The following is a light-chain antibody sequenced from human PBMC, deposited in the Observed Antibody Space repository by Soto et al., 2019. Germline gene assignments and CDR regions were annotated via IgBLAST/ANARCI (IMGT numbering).Light chain of an antibody. Sequence: EVVMRQSLATLSVSPGECASLXWRASQGIGDTLAWYQHKPGQTPRLLIYDTSTRATGVPTRFSGSRSGAEFTLTINSLQSEDFAVYYCQPYNNWPLTFGGGTKVDIK. V-gene: IGKV3-15*01. CDR3: QPYNNWPLT. CDR2: DTS. CDR1: QGIGDT. J-gene: IGKJ4*01.